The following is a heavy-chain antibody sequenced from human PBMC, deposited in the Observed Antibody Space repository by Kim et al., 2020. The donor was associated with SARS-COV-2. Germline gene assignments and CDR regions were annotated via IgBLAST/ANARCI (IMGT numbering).Heavy chain of an antibody. J-gene: IGHJ4*02. CDR3: ATDLAYAFDY. CDR2: IRTTAKGTT. CDR1: GFTFSTYP. D-gene: IGHD3-16*01. Sequence: GGSLRLSCVASGFTFSTYPMNWVRQAPGKGLEWVSNIRTTAKGTTHYAYSVKGRSTSSRDDAKNSLFLQIDSLRADDTADYYCATDLAYAFDYWGQGALVTVSS. V-gene: IGHV3-48*03.